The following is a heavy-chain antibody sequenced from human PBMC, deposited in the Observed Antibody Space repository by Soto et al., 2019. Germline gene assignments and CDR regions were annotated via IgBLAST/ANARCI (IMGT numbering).Heavy chain of an antibody. CDR1: GYTFTSYA. CDR2: INAGNGKT. CDR3: AGVVFSLRMGSRPRGLDY. Sequence: GASVKVSCKASGYTFTSYAMHWVRQAPGQRLEWMGWINAGNGKTKYSQKFQGRVTITRDTSASTAYMELSSLRSEDTAVYYCAGVVFSLRMGSRPRGLDYWGQGTPVTVSS. D-gene: IGHD3-16*01. J-gene: IGHJ4*01. V-gene: IGHV1-3*01.